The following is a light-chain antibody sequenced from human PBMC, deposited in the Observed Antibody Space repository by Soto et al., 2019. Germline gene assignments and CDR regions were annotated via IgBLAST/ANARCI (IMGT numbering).Light chain of an antibody. CDR2: GAS. Sequence: EIVMTQSPATLSVSPGERATLSCRASQSIRTNLAWYQQKPGQAPRLLIFGASTRAIAIPARFSGSGSGTEFTLTISSLQSEDFAVYYCQHYNERPLTFGGGTKV. CDR3: QHYNERPLT. CDR1: QSIRTN. J-gene: IGKJ4*01. V-gene: IGKV3-15*01.